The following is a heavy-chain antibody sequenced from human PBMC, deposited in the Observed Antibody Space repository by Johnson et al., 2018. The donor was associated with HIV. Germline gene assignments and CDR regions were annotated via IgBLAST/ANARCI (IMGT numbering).Heavy chain of an antibody. CDR2: ISYDGSNK. CDR1: GFTYSSYA. CDR3: ARGDIGWNDDFACDI. D-gene: IGHD1-1*01. Sequence: QVQLVESGGGVVQPGRSLRLSCVVSGFTYSSYAMHWVRQAPGKGLEWVAVISYDGSNKYYADSVKGRFTISRDNSKNTLYLQMNSLRGEDTAVYYCARGDIGWNDDFACDIWGQGTMVTVSS. J-gene: IGHJ3*02. V-gene: IGHV3-30*04.